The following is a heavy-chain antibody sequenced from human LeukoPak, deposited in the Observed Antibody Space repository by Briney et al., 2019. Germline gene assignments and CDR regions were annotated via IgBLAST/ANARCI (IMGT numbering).Heavy chain of an antibody. D-gene: IGHD6-19*01. CDR3: AKDFGVIVVAGLFDY. V-gene: IGHV3-23*01. CDR1: GFTFSSYA. Sequence: PGGSLRLSCAASGFTFSSYAMSWVRQAPGKGLEWVSAISGSGGSTYYADSVKGRFTISRDNSKNTLYLQMNSLRAEDTAVYYCAKDFGVIVVAGLFDYWGQGTLVTVSS. J-gene: IGHJ4*02. CDR2: ISGSGGST.